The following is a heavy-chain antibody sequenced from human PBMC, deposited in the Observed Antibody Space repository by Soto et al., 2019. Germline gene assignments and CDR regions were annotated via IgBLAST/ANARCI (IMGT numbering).Heavy chain of an antibody. CDR1: GHTFTTYF. V-gene: IGHV5-51*01. Sequence: PAESLKISCKGSGHTFTTYFIGWVRQMAGKGMEWMGINYPGDSDTRYSPSFQGQVTISADKSTSTAYLQWSSLKASDTAMYYCARTPNKRAGSYVDIWGQGTVVTVSS. CDR2: NYPGDSDT. CDR3: ARTPNKRAGSYVDI. J-gene: IGHJ3*02. D-gene: IGHD3-10*01.